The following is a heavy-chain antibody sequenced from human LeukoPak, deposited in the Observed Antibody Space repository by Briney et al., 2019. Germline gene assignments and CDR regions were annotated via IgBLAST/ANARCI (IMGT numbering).Heavy chain of an antibody. D-gene: IGHD3-22*01. J-gene: IGHJ4*02. V-gene: IGHV6-1*01. CDR3: ARGTGDSCKD. CDR2: TYYRSKWRN. Sequence: SETLSLTCTVSGGSISSYYWNWIRQSPSRGLEWLGRTYYRSKWRNDYAVSVKSRITISPDTSKNQFSLQLNSVTPEDTAVYYCARGTGDSCKDWGLGTLVTVSS. CDR1: GGSISSYY.